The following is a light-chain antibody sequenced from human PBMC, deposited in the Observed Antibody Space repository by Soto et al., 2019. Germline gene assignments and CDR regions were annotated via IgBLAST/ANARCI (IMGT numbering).Light chain of an antibody. V-gene: IGKV3-15*01. CDR1: QGIGDT. CDR3: QQYNLWPPIT. CDR2: DTS. J-gene: IGKJ5*01. Sequence: EIVITQSPSTLSVSPGERATLSCRASQGIGDTLAWYQHKPGQTPRLLIYDTSTRATGVPTRFSGSRSGEEFTLTISSLQSEDFAVYYCQQYNLWPPITFGQGTRLEIK.